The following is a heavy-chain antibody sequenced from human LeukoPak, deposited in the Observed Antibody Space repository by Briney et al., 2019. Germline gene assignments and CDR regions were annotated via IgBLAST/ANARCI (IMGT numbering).Heavy chain of an antibody. V-gene: IGHV3-23*01. CDR2: ISGTGDTT. Sequence: GGSLRLSCSASRFTFTTYAMTWVRQPPGKGLEWVSGISGTGDTTSYADSVKGRFTISRDNAKNSLYLQMNSLRAEDTAVYYCARVKGEVLYYYYGMDVWGQGTTVTVSS. J-gene: IGHJ6*02. CDR3: ARVKGEVLYYYYGMDV. CDR1: RFTFTTYA.